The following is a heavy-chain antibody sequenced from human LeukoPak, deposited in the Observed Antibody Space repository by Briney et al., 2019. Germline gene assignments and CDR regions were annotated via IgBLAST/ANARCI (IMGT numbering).Heavy chain of an antibody. V-gene: IGHV5-51*01. D-gene: IGHD5-24*01. CDR3: ARLRRDGYNYGDAFDI. CDR1: GYSFTSYW. Sequence: GASLKISCKGSGYSFTSYWIGWVRQMPGKGLEWMGIIYPGDSDTRYSPSFQGQVTISADKSISTAYLQWSSLKASDTAMYYCARLRRDGYNYGDAFDIWGQGTMVTVSS. CDR2: IYPGDSDT. J-gene: IGHJ3*02.